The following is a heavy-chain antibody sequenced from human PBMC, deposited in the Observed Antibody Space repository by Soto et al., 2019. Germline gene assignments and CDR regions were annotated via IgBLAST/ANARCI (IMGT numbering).Heavy chain of an antibody. CDR2: IWYDGSKK. D-gene: IGHD3-22*01. Sequence: QVQLVESGGGVAQPGRSLRLSCVASGFTFSHYGMNWVRQAPGKRLEWVAGIWYDGSKKLYGGSVKGRLTISRDNSKDTLSVQVNSLRAEDTGVYYCARDSDTTGHFSHFDLWGQGTLVIVSS. CDR3: ARDSDTTGHFSHFDL. J-gene: IGHJ4*02. V-gene: IGHV3-33*01. CDR1: GFTFSHYG.